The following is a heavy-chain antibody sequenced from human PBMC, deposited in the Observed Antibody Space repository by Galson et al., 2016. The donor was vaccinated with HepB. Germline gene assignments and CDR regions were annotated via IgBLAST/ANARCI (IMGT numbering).Heavy chain of an antibody. J-gene: IGHJ5*02. CDR2: ISYSGSI. CDR3: ARQAMYRGDNLFDT. CDR1: GGSIVSSDFY. D-gene: IGHD3-10*01. V-gene: IGHV4-39*01. Sequence: SETLSLTCSVSGGSIVSSDFYWAWIRQAPGKGLEWIESISYSGSIFHNPSLKSRVIMSVDTAKNQFSLVLRSVTAADTAFYLCARQAMYRGDNLFDTWGQGTLVTVSS.